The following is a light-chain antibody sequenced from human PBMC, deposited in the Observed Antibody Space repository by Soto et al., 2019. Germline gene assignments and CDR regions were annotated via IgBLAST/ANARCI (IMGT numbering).Light chain of an antibody. CDR1: QSISSW. V-gene: IGKV1-5*03. J-gene: IGKJ2*01. CDR2: KAS. Sequence: DIQMTQSPSTLSASEGDRVTITCRASQSISSWLAWYQQKPGKAPKLLIQKASSLEGGVPSRFSGSGSGTEFTITISSLQPDDFATYYCQQYNTYPYTFGQGTKLEIK. CDR3: QQYNTYPYT.